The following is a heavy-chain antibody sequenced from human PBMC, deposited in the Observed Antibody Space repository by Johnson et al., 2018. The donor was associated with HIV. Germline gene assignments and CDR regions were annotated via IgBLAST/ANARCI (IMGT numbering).Heavy chain of an antibody. CDR1: GFTFSSYA. J-gene: IGHJ3*02. CDR3: AKDVSVVTPSGSFDI. CDR2: ITFEGSDK. D-gene: IGHD4-23*01. Sequence: VQLVESGGGVVQPGRSLRLSCAASGFTFSSYAMHWVRQAPGKGLEWVAVITFEGSDKYYADSVKGRVTISRDDSKNTLYLRLNSLRPEDSAVYYCAKDVSVVTPSGSFDIWGQGTRVTVSS. V-gene: IGHV3-30*04.